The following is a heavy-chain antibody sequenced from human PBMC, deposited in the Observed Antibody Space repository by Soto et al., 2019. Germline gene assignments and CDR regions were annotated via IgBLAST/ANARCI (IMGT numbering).Heavy chain of an antibody. J-gene: IGHJ5*02. D-gene: IGHD1-1*01. CDR2: IYATGTT. CDR1: GASISGFY. CDR3: VRDGTKTLRDWFDP. Sequence: SETLSLTCTVSGASISGFYWSWIRKSAGKGLEWIGRIYATGTTDYNPSLKSRVMMSVDTSKKQFSLELRSVTAADTAVYYCVRDGTKTLRDWFDPWGQGISVTVSS. V-gene: IGHV4-4*07.